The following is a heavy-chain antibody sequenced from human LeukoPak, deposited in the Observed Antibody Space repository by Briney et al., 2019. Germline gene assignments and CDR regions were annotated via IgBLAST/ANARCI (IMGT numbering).Heavy chain of an antibody. CDR3: AREKWTFDY. CDR1: GGSISSYY. Sequence: SETLSLTCTVSGGSISSYYWSWIRQPPGKGLEWIGYIYYSGSTNYNPSLKSRVTISVDTSKNQFSPKLSSVTAADTAVYYCAREKWTFDYWGQGTLVTVSS. CDR2: IYYSGST. V-gene: IGHV4-59*01. J-gene: IGHJ4*02. D-gene: IGHD1-26*01.